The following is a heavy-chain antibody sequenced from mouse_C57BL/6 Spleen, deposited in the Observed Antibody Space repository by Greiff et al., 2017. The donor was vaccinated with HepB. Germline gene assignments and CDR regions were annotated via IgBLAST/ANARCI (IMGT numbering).Heavy chain of an antibody. CDR3: ARDRMDY. V-gene: IGHV5-4*01. J-gene: IGHJ4*01. CDR1: GFTFSSYA. Sequence: EVNLVESGGGLVKPGGSLKLSCAASGFTFSSYAMSWVRQTPEKRLEWVATISDGGSYTYYPDNVKGRFTISRDNAKNNLYLQMSHLKSEDTAMYYCARDRMDYWGQGTSVTVSS. CDR2: ISDGGSYT.